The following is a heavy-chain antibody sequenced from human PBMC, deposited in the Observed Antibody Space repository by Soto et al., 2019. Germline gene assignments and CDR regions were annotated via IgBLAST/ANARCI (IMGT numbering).Heavy chain of an antibody. CDR1: GFTFSSYN. D-gene: IGHD5-12*01. J-gene: IGHJ4*02. CDR3: ARQSGYDYDY. V-gene: IGHV3-48*04. Sequence: PGGSLRLSCAASGFTFSSYNMNWVRQAPGKGLERVSYISSSGSTIYYADSVKGRFTISRDNAKNSLYLQMNSLRAEDTAVYYCARQSGYDYDYWGQGTLVTVSS. CDR2: ISSSGSTI.